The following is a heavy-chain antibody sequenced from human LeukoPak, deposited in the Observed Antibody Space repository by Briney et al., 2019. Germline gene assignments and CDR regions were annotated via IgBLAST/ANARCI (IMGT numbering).Heavy chain of an antibody. CDR1: GFTFSSYS. D-gene: IGHD2-2*01. J-gene: IGHJ6*02. V-gene: IGHV3-21*01. CDR2: ISSSSSYI. CDR3: ARDRPHCSSTSCYADYYYGMDV. Sequence: TGGSLRLSCAASGFTFSSYSMNWVRQAPGKGLVWVSSISSSSSYIYYADSVKGRFTISRDNAKNSLYLQMDSLRAEDTAVYYCARDRPHCSSTSCYADYYYGMDVWGQGTTVTVSS.